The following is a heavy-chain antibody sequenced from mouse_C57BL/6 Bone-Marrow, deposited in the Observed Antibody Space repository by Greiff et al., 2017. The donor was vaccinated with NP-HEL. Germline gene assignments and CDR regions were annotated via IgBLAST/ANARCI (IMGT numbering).Heavy chain of an antibody. CDR2: IRLKSDNYAT. CDR1: GFTFSNYW. J-gene: IGHJ2*01. CDR3: TEGDYFDY. V-gene: IGHV6-3*01. Sequence: EVMLVESGGGLVQPGGSMKLSCVASGFTFSNYWMNWVRQSPEKGLEWVAQIRLKSDNYATHYAESVKGRFTISRDDSKSSVYLQMNNLRAEDTGIYYCTEGDYFDYWGQGTTLTVSS.